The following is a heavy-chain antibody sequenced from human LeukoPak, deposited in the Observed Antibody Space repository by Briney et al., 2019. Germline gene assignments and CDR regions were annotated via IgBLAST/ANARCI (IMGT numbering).Heavy chain of an antibody. CDR1: GYTLTELS. Sequence: ASVKVSCKVSGYTLTELSMHWVRQAPGKGLEWMGGFDPEDGETIYAQKFQGRVTITADKSTKSAHMELSRLESGDTAVYYCTREGVYAPDPSSYHRDAFDIWGQGTVVIVSS. CDR2: FDPEDGET. V-gene: IGHV1-24*01. D-gene: IGHD3-16*02. CDR3: TREGVYAPDPSSYHRDAFDI. J-gene: IGHJ3*02.